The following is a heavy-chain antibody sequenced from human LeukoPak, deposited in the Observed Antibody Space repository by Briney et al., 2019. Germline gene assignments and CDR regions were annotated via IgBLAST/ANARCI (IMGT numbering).Heavy chain of an antibody. D-gene: IGHD6-6*01. J-gene: IGHJ5*02. CDR2: IYHSGST. V-gene: IGHV4-38-2*02. CDR1: GYSISSGYY. Sequence: PSETLSLTCTVSGYSISSGYYWGWIRQPPGKGLEWIGSIYHSGSTYYNPSLKSRVTISVDRSKNQFSLKLSSVTAADTAVYYCARGPSEQLGNWFDPWGQGTLVTVSS. CDR3: ARGPSEQLGNWFDP.